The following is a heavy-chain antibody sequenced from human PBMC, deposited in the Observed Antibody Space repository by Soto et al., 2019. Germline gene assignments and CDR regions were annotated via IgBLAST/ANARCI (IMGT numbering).Heavy chain of an antibody. CDR3: GSSSFRQHLGYYYGMDV. CDR1: GYSFTSYW. Sequence: PGESLKISCKGSGYSFTSYWIGWVRQMPGKGLEWMGIIYPGDSDTRYSPSFQGQVTISADKSISTAYLQWSSLKASDTAMYYCGSSSFRQHLGYYYGMDVWGHGTTVTVSS. V-gene: IGHV5-51*01. D-gene: IGHD6-13*01. CDR2: IYPGDSDT. J-gene: IGHJ6*02.